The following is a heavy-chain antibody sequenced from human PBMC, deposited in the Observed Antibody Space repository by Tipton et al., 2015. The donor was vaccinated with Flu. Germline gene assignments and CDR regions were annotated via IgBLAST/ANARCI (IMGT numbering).Heavy chain of an antibody. J-gene: IGHJ4*02. D-gene: IGHD3-10*01. CDR2: ISSNGGST. V-gene: IGHV3-64D*06. Sequence: SLRLSCSASGFTFSSYAMHWVRQAPGKGLEYVSAISSNGGSTYYADSVKGRFTISRDNSKNTLYLQMSSLRAEDTAVYYCVKDVTYKGGDYGSGSPTPFDYWCQGTLVTVSS. CDR1: GFTFSSYA. CDR3: VKDVTYKGGDYGSGSPTPFDY.